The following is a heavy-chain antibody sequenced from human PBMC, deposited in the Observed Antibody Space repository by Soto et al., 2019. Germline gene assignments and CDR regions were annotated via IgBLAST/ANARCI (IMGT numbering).Heavy chain of an antibody. CDR1: GGSISSGDYY. CDR3: ARSEQLVNYGMDV. J-gene: IGHJ6*02. CDR2: IYYSGST. D-gene: IGHD6-6*01. Sequence: SETLSLTCTVSGGSISSGDYYWSWIRQPPGKGLEWIGYIYYSGSTYYNPSLKSRVTISVGTSKNQFSLKLSSVTAADTAVYYCARSEQLVNYGMDVWGQGTTVTVSS. V-gene: IGHV4-30-4*01.